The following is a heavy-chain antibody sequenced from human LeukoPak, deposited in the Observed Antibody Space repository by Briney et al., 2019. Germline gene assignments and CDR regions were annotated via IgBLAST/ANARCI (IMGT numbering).Heavy chain of an antibody. Sequence: SETLSLTCAVYGGSFSGYYWSWIRQPPGKGLEWIGEINHSGSTNYNPSLKSRVTISVDTSKNQFSLKLSSVTAADTAVYYCASTGYSSSWGDYWGQGTLVTVSS. CDR1: GGSFSGYY. D-gene: IGHD6-13*01. CDR2: INHSGST. CDR3: ASTGYSSSWGDY. J-gene: IGHJ4*02. V-gene: IGHV4-34*01.